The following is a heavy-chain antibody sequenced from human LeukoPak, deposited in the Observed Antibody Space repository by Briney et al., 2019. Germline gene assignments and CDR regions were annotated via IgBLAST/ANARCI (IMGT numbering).Heavy chain of an antibody. V-gene: IGHV1-18*01. CDR3: ARDLDIVVVAAALRHYGLDV. D-gene: IGHD2-15*01. Sequence: ASVKVSCKASGYTFTSYGISWARQAPGQGLEWMGWISPYNGNTNYAQKFQGRVTMTTDTSTTTAYMELRSLRSDDTAVYYCARDLDIVVVAAALRHYGLDVWGQGTTVTVSS. CDR2: ISPYNGNT. CDR1: GYTFTSYG. J-gene: IGHJ6*02.